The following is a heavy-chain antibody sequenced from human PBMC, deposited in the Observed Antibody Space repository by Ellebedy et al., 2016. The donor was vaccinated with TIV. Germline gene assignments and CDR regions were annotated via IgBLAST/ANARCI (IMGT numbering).Heavy chain of an antibody. Sequence: PGGSLRLSCAASGFTFSGYSMNWVRQAPGKGLEWISYIDTRSTSLYADSVKGRFTISRDNAKSSLFLQVSSLRDEDMAVYYCTRDGGSYGSGRFGRADHWGQGTLVTVSS. V-gene: IGHV3-48*02. CDR1: GFTFSGYS. D-gene: IGHD3-10*01. CDR2: IDTRSTSL. CDR3: TRDGGSYGSGRFGRADH. J-gene: IGHJ4*02.